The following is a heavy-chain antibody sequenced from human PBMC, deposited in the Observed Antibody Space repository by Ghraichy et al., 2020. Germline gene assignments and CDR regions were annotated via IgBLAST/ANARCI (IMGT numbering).Heavy chain of an antibody. J-gene: IGHJ4*02. CDR1: GFTFSSYW. CDR2: IKQDGSEK. V-gene: IGHV3-7*03. CDR3: ARGDSDAWYPNFDY. D-gene: IGHD6-13*01. Sequence: LSLTCAASGFTFSSYWMSWVRQAPGKGLEWVANIKQDGSEKYYVDSVKGRFTISRDDYTNTLYLQMNRLRAEDTAVYYCARGDSDAWYPNFDYWGQGTLVTVSS.